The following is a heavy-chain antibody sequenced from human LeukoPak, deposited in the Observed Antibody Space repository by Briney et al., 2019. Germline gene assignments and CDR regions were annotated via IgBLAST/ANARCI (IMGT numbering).Heavy chain of an antibody. D-gene: IGHD3-10*01. CDR1: GFNFSGSA. CDR2: IRSKTHSSAT. Sequence: PGGPLRLSCVASGFNFSGSAMHWVRQASGKGLEWVGRIRSKTHSSATSYAESVRGRFTISRDDSKTTAYLQMNSLKTEDTAVYYCFRMGAVSESLYGYWGQGTLVTVSS. J-gene: IGHJ4*02. CDR3: FRMGAVSESLYGY. V-gene: IGHV3-73*01.